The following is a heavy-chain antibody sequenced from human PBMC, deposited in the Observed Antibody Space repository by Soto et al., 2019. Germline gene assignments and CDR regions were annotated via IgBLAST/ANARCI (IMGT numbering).Heavy chain of an antibody. CDR3: ASKGALYCTNGVCYPDDYYYGMDV. D-gene: IGHD2-8*01. CDR1: GYTFTSYS. CDR2: IIPIFGTA. V-gene: IGHV1-69*13. J-gene: IGHJ6*02. Sequence: SVKVSCKAFGYTFTSYSIHWVRQAPGQGLEWMGGIIPIFGTANYAQKFQGRVTITADESTSTAYMELSSLRSEDTAVYYCASKGALYCTNGVCYPDDYYYGMDVWGQGTTVTVSS.